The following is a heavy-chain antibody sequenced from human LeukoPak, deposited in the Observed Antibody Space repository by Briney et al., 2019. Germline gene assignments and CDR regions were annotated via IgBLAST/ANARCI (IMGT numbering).Heavy chain of an antibody. CDR1: GFTFSSYA. J-gene: IGHJ3*02. D-gene: IGHD4-17*01. CDR3: ARKGSDYEDAFDI. V-gene: IGHV3-23*01. Sequence: PGGSLRLSCAASGFTFSSYAMSWVRQAPGKGLEWVSAISGSGGSTYYADSVKGRFTISRDNSKNTLYLQMNSLRAEDTAVYYCARKGSDYEDAFDIWGQGTMVTVSS. CDR2: ISGSGGST.